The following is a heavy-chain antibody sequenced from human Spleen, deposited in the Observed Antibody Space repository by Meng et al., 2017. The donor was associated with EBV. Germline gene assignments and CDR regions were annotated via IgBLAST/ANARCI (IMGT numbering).Heavy chain of an antibody. J-gene: IGHJ4*02. Sequence: QGQLGHSAAEVEKAGASVRVSCKASGYTFTSYDINWVRQATGQGLEWMGWMNPGSGATGYAPKFQGRVSMTRSLSQNTAYMELGSLGSDDTAVYYCAREGASRTSYYNPFDYWGQGTLVTVSS. V-gene: IGHV1-8*01. CDR3: AREGASRTSYYNPFDY. D-gene: IGHD3-10*01. CDR2: MNPGSGAT. CDR1: GYTFTSYD.